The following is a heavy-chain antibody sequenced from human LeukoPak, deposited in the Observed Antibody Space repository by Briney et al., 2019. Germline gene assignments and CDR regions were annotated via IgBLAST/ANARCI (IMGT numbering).Heavy chain of an antibody. J-gene: IGHJ4*02. CDR3: AADYGDPDTLDY. V-gene: IGHV4-59*01. D-gene: IGHD4/OR15-4a*01. CDR1: GPSPSTYY. CDR2: ISYSGNT. Sequence: PSETLSLTCPVYGPSPSTYYRSWIRQPPAKRLEWIRYISYSGNTNYNPSLKSRVSLSVDTSKTQFSLRLSSVTAADTAVYYCAADYGDPDTLDYWGQGTHVTVSS.